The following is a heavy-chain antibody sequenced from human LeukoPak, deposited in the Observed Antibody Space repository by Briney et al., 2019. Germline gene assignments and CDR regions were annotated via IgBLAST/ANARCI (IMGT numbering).Heavy chain of an antibody. CDR3: ARGGNYYYDSSP. Sequence: GGSLRLSCAASGFTFSSSWMSWVRQAPGKGLEWVANIKPDGSEKYYVDSVKGRFTISRDNAKNSLYLQMNSLRAEDTAVYYCARGGNYYYDSSPWGQGTLVTVSS. V-gene: IGHV3-7*01. CDR2: IKPDGSEK. J-gene: IGHJ5*02. D-gene: IGHD3-22*01. CDR1: GFTFSSSW.